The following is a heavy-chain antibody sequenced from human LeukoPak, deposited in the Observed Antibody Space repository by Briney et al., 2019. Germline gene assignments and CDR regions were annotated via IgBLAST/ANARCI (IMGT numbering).Heavy chain of an antibody. J-gene: IGHJ4*02. Sequence: YPGGSLRLSCAASGFTFSSYAMSWVRQAPGKGLEWVSGISGSGGSTYYADSVKGRFTISRDNSKNRLYLQMNSLRAEDTAVYYCAKRPRGNYLDPFDYWGQGTLVTVSS. CDR1: GFTFSSYA. V-gene: IGHV3-23*01. D-gene: IGHD3-10*01. CDR3: AKRPRGNYLDPFDY. CDR2: ISGSGGST.